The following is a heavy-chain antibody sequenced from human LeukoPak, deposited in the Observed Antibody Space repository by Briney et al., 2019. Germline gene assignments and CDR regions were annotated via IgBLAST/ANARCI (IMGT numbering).Heavy chain of an antibody. CDR2: ISANSGNT. CDR1: GYTFTING. CDR3: ARDRNHAFDF. Sequence: GASAKVSCKASGYTFTINGISWVRQAPGQGLEWMGWISANSGNTNYAQRLQGRVTMTTDTSTTTAYMELRSLRSDDTAVYYCARDRNHAFDFWGQGTMVTVSS. J-gene: IGHJ3*01. V-gene: IGHV1-18*01.